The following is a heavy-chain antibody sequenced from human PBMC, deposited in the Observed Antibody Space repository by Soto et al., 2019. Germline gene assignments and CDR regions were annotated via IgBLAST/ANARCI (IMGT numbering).Heavy chain of an antibody. CDR3: ARDFCGGDCSDDYYYSAMDV. Sequence: SETLSLTCTVSGGSVSSGSHYWSWIRQPPGKGLEWIGQIFYSGSTNYNPSLKSRVTISVDTSKNQFSLELSSVTAADTAVYFCARDFCGGDCSDDYYYSAMDVWGQETTVTVSS. J-gene: IGHJ6*02. CDR2: IFYSGST. D-gene: IGHD2-21*02. V-gene: IGHV4-61*01. CDR1: GGSVSSGSHY.